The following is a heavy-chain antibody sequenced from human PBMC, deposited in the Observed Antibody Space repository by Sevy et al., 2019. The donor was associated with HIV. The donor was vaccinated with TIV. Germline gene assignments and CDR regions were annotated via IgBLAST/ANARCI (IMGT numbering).Heavy chain of an antibody. Sequence: GGSLRLSCAASGFTFSSYSMNWVRQAPGKGLEWVSSISSSSSYIYYADSVKGRFTISRDNAKNSLYLQMNSLRAEDTAVYYCARVVYSSGWYGELDAEYFQHWGQGTLVTVSS. CDR2: ISSSSSYI. V-gene: IGHV3-21*01. D-gene: IGHD6-19*01. CDR1: GFTFSSYS. CDR3: ARVVYSSGWYGELDAEYFQH. J-gene: IGHJ1*01.